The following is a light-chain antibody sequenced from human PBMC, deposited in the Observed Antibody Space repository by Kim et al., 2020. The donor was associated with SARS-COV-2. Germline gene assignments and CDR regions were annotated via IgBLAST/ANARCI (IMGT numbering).Light chain of an antibody. CDR3: QQYDSFPYA. CDR2: KAS. CDR1: QSINSW. V-gene: IGKV1-5*03. J-gene: IGKJ2*01. Sequence: DIQMTQSPSTLSASVGDRVTLTCRASQSINSWLAWYQQKPGKAPKLLIYKASDLESGVPSRFSGSGSGTEFTLTINSLQPGDFVTYYCQQYDSFPYAFGQGTKLEI.